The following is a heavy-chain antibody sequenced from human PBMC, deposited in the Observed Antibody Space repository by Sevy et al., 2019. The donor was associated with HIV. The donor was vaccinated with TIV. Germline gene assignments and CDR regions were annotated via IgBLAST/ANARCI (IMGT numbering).Heavy chain of an antibody. Sequence: ASVKVSCKASGFTFTSSAVQWVRQARGQRLEWIGWIVVGSGNTNYAQKFQERVTITRDMSTSTAYMELSSLRSEDTAVYYCAALGPNYYDFWSGYSRGGYYYGMDVWGQGTTVTVSS. D-gene: IGHD3-3*01. V-gene: IGHV1-58*01. CDR3: AALGPNYYDFWSGYSRGGYYYGMDV. CDR1: GFTFTSSA. CDR2: IVVGSGNT. J-gene: IGHJ6*02.